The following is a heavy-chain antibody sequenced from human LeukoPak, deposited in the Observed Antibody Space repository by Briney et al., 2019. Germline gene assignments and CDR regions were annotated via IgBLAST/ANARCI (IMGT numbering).Heavy chain of an antibody. J-gene: IGHJ4*02. CDR3: AKDLGLYSSSSVGYFDY. V-gene: IGHV3-23*01. Sequence: PGGSLRLSCAASGFTFSSYAMSWVRQAPGKGLEWVSAISGSGGSTYYADSVKGRFTISRDNSKNTLYLQMNSLRAEDTAVYYCAKDLGLYSSSSVGYFDYWGQGTLVTVSS. CDR1: GFTFSSYA. CDR2: ISGSGGST. D-gene: IGHD6-6*01.